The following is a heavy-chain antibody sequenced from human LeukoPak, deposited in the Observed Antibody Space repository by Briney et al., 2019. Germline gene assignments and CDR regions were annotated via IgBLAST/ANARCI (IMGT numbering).Heavy chain of an antibody. CDR3: ARVGKQQSLNWFDP. Sequence: GGSLRLSCTVSGFSVSDNSMSWVRQAPGKGLEWVSSISSSSSYIYYADSVKGRFTISRDNAKNSLYLQMNSLRAEDTAVYYCARVGKQQSLNWFDPWGQGTLVTVSS. CDR2: ISSSSSYI. V-gene: IGHV3-21*01. J-gene: IGHJ5*02. D-gene: IGHD6-13*01. CDR1: GFSVSDNS.